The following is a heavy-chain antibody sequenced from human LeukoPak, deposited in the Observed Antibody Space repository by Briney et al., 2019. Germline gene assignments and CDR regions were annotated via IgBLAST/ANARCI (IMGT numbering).Heavy chain of an antibody. D-gene: IGHD3-22*01. CDR1: GYTFTAYY. J-gene: IGHJ4*02. V-gene: IGHV1-18*04. CDR3: ARVPYDSSGYYSFSIDY. Sequence: GASVKVSCKASGYTFTAYYMHWVRQAPGQELEWMGWISAYNGNTNYAQKLQGRVTMTTDTSTSTAYMELRSLRSDDTAVYYCARVPYDSSGYYSFSIDYWGQGTLVTVSS. CDR2: ISAYNGNT.